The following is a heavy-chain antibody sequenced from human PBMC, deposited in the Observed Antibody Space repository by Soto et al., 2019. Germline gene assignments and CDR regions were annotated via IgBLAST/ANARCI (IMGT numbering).Heavy chain of an antibody. V-gene: IGHV4-4*02. D-gene: IGHD5-18*01. J-gene: IGHJ6*03. CDR1: SVSISSSRW. CDR3: ARDPGYSYGDRYYYMDV. Sequence: QVQLLESGPGLVKPSGTLSLTCAVSSVSISSSRWWSWVRQPPGKGLEWIGEVYHDGSTNYNPSLKSRVTISVDKSKNQCSLKLSSVTAGDTAVYYCARDPGYSYGDRYYYMDVWGKGTTVTVSS. CDR2: VYHDGST.